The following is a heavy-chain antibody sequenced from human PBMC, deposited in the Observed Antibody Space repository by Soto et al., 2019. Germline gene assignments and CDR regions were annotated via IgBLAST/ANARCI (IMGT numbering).Heavy chain of an antibody. V-gene: IGHV4-59*01. CDR2: IYYSGST. Sequence: PSETLSLTCTVSGGSISSYYWSWIRQPPGKGLEWIGYIYYSGSTNYNPSLKSRVTISVDTSKNQFSLKLSSVTAADTAVYYCARGLDYYDSSGYHVGVYFDYWGQGTLVTVSS. J-gene: IGHJ4*02. D-gene: IGHD3-22*01. CDR3: ARGLDYYDSSGYHVGVYFDY. CDR1: GGSISSYY.